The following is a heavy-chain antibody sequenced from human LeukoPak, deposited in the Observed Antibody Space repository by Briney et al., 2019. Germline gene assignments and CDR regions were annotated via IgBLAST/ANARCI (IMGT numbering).Heavy chain of an antibody. CDR3: ARVRIQLWFAINYYYYYGMDV. V-gene: IGHV4-34*01. CDR2: INHSGST. D-gene: IGHD5-18*01. CDR1: GGSFSGYY. J-gene: IGHJ6*02. Sequence: PSETLSLTCAVYGGSFSGYYWSWIRQPPGKGLEWIGEINHSGSTNYNPSLKSRVTISVDTSKNQFSLKLSSVTAADTAVYYCARVRIQLWFAINYYYYYGMDVWGQGTTVTVSS.